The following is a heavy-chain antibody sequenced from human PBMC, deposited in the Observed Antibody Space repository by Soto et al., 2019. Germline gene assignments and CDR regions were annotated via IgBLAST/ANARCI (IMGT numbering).Heavy chain of an antibody. V-gene: IGHV1-8*01. CDR1: GYTFTSYD. D-gene: IGHD5-18*01. Sequence: ASVKVSCKASGYTFTSYDINWVRQATGQGLEWMGWMNPNSGNTGYAQKFQGRVTMTRNTSISTAYMELSSLRSEDTAGYYGARVLELYSYGLDYWGQGTLVTVSS. CDR3: ARVLELYSYGLDY. CDR2: MNPNSGNT. J-gene: IGHJ4*02.